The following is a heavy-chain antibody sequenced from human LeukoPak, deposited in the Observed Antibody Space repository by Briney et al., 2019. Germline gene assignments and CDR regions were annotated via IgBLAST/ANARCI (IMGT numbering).Heavy chain of an antibody. D-gene: IGHD2-15*01. V-gene: IGHV1-2*06. CDR3: ARGYCSGGSCYSVENWFDP. CDR1: GYTFTGYY. J-gene: IGHJ5*02. Sequence: ASVKVSCKAAGYTFTGYYMFWVRQAPGQGLEWMGQINPNSGATNYAQKFQGRVTMTRDTSLSTAYMELSRLRSDDTAVYYCARGYCSGGSCYSVENWFDPWGQGTLVTVSS. CDR2: INPNSGAT.